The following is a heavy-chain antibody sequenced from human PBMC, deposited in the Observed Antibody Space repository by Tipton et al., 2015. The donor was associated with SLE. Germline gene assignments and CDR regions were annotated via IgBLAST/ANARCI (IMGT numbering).Heavy chain of an antibody. CDR1: GFSFSGKW. D-gene: IGHD7-27*01. CDR3: ATDPNWAGH. V-gene: IGHV3-7*01. Sequence: SLRLSCVTSGFSFSGKWMTWVRQAPGKGLEWVASIKPEGTEKNYVDSVKGRFTISRDNAKNSLYLQMNSLRVEDTAVYFCATDPNWAGHWGQGTLVTASS. CDR2: IKPEGTEK. J-gene: IGHJ4*02.